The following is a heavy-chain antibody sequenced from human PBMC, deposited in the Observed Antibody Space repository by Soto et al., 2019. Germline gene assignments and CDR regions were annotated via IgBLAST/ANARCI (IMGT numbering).Heavy chain of an antibody. J-gene: IGHJ4*02. D-gene: IGHD6-19*01. Sequence: KASETLSLTCTVSGGSISGSSYYWGWIRQPPGKGLEWIGAIYYTGRTYYKPSLKSRVTISVDTSKNQFSLKLNSVSAADTAVYYCASGGEGSIAVAGWGQGTLVTVSS. V-gene: IGHV4-39*01. CDR3: ASGGEGSIAVAG. CDR1: GGSISGSSYY. CDR2: IYYTGRT.